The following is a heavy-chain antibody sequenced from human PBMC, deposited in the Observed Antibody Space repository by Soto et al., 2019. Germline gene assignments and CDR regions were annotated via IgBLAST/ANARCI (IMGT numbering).Heavy chain of an antibody. CDR2: TSASGGQT. CDR3: AKGIVRQHFDSRNCFDH. CDR1: GFTFSNFA. J-gene: IGHJ4*02. D-gene: IGHD3-22*01. Sequence: EVRLLESGGGLVQPGGSLRLSCAASGFTFSNFAMSWVRQAPGKGLEWVSITSASGGQTYYAGSVRGRFTISRDNSDNTLFLQMSSLRAGDTAVYYCAKGIVRQHFDSRNCFDHWGQGTLVTVSS. V-gene: IGHV3-23*01.